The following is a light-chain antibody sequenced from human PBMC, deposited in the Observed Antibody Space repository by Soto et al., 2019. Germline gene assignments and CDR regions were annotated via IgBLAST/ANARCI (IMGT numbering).Light chain of an antibody. CDR3: QQSYSTPWT. CDR2: AAS. J-gene: IGKJ1*01. V-gene: IGKV1-39*01. Sequence: GKTVSMTCRASQGISNYLNWYQQKPGKAPKLLIYAASSLQSGFPSRDGVRGSWTVFTFTINSFSHETFATYNYQQSYSTPWTVSQGTKVDIK. CDR1: QGISNY.